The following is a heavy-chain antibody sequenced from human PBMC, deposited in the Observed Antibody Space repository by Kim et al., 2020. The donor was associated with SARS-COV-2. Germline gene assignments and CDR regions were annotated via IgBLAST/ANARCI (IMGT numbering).Heavy chain of an antibody. D-gene: IGHD3-22*01. Sequence: VKGRFTISRDNAKNSLYLQMNSLRAEDTAVYYCARGAYYYDSSGYYVLDYWGQGTLVTVSS. V-gene: IGHV3-7*04. CDR3: ARGAYYYDSSGYYVLDY. J-gene: IGHJ4*02.